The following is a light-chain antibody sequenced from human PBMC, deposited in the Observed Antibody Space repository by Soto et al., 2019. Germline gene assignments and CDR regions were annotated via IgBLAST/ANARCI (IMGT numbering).Light chain of an antibody. V-gene: IGKV1-5*03. CDR2: KAS. CDR3: QQYQTYSQ. Sequence: DIQMTQSPSTLSASVGDRVTITCRASQSINTWLAWYQLKPGRAPKLLIYKASTLESGVSSRFSGSGSGTEFTLTISSLQSDDFATYYGQQYQTYSQFGQGTKV. J-gene: IGKJ1*01. CDR1: QSINTW.